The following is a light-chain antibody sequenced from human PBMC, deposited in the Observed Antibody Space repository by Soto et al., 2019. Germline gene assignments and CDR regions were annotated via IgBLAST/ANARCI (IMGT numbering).Light chain of an antibody. J-gene: IGKJ4*01. CDR3: QQYGSSPLT. Sequence: EIVLTQSPGTLSLSPGERATLSCRASQTVSSSYLAWYRQKPGQAPRLLIYGASSRATGLPDRFSGSGSGTDFTLTISRLDPEDFAVYYCQQYGSSPLTFGGGTKVEIK. V-gene: IGKV3-20*01. CDR2: GAS. CDR1: QTVSSSY.